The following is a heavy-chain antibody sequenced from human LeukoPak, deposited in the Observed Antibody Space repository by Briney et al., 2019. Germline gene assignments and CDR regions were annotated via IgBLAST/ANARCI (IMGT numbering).Heavy chain of an antibody. Sequence: PSETLSLTCSVSGGSISSSSYYWGWIRQPPAMGLEWIGSIYYSGSTYDNPSLKSRVTMSVDTSKNQFSLKLNSATAADTAVYYCAREGGPYRPLDYSGQGTLVTVAS. V-gene: IGHV4-39*02. J-gene: IGHJ4*02. CDR2: IYYSGST. CDR3: AREGGPYRPLDY. CDR1: GGSISSSSYY.